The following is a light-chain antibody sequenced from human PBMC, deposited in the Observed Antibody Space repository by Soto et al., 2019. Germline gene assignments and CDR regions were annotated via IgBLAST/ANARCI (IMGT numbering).Light chain of an antibody. CDR3: QQFNSYRFLT. J-gene: IGKJ4*01. Sequence: AIQLTQSPSSLSASVGDRVTITCRASQGISSALAWYQQKPGKAPKLLIYDASSLESGVPSRFSGSGSGTDFTLTISSLQPEDFATYYCQQFNSYRFLTFGGGTKVEIK. CDR2: DAS. CDR1: QGISSA. V-gene: IGKV1-13*02.